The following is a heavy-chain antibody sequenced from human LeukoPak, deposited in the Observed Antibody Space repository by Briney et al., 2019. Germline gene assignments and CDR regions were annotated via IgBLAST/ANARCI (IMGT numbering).Heavy chain of an antibody. CDR3: ARERVIGKRPGDFDY. CDR2: ISGYNGNT. J-gene: IGHJ4*02. V-gene: IGHV1-18*01. Sequence: ASVKVSCKASGYTFTSYGINWVRQAPGQGLEWMGWISGYNGNTNYAQKLQGRVTMTTDPSTTTAYMELRSLRSDDTAVYYCARERVIGKRPGDFDYWGQGTLVTVSS. D-gene: IGHD3-16*02. CDR1: GYTFTSYG.